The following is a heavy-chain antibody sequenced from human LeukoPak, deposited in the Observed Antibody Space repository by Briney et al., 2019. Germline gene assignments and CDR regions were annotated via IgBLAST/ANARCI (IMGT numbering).Heavy chain of an antibody. J-gene: IGHJ4*02. CDR2: ISWNSGSI. CDR3: ARDRYGALFDY. Sequence: GRSLRLSCAASGFTFDDYAMHWVRQAPGKGLEWVSGISWNSGSIGYADSVKGRFTISRDNAKNSLYLQMNSLRAEDTALYYCARDRYGALFDYWGQGTLVTVSS. V-gene: IGHV3-9*01. CDR1: GFTFDDYA. D-gene: IGHD4-17*01.